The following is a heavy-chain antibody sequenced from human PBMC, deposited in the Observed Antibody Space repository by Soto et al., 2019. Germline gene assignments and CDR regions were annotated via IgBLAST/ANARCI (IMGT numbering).Heavy chain of an antibody. V-gene: IGHV1-18*01. CDR3: ATDCSSTTCYPWNWFDP. CDR1: GYTFTSYG. D-gene: IGHD2-2*01. CDR2: ISADNGNT. Sequence: QVQLVQSGAEVKKPGASVKVSCKASGYTFTSYGISWVRQAPGQGLEWMGWISADNGNTNYAQTLQGRVTMTTDTSTSTAYMELMSLRSDDTAVYYCATDCSSTTCYPWNWFDPWGQGTLVTVSS. J-gene: IGHJ5*02.